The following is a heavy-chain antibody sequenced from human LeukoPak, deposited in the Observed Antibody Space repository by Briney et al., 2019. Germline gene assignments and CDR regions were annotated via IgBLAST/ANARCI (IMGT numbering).Heavy chain of an antibody. CDR3: ARKYASGTYPLDY. V-gene: IGHV3-23*01. CDR2: ISGSGGST. Sequence: QSGGSLRLSCAASGFTFRSYGMNWVRQAPGKGLEWVSGISGSGGSTYYADSVKGRFTISRDNSKNTLYLQMNSLRAEDTAVYYSARKYASGTYPLDYWGQGTLVTVSS. J-gene: IGHJ4*02. D-gene: IGHD3-10*01. CDR1: GFTFRSYG.